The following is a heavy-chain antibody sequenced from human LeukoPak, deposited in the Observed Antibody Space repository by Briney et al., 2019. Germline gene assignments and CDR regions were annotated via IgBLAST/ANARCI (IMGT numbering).Heavy chain of an antibody. D-gene: IGHD2-2*02. V-gene: IGHV3-74*01. CDR1: GFTFGSYW. CDR3: GRGFSIVPAGIPDY. J-gene: IGHJ4*02. Sequence: GGSLRLSCAASGFTFGSYWMHWVRQAPGKGLVWVSRINTDGGSTTYADSVKGRFTISRDNAKNTLYLQMNSLRAEDTAVYYCGRGFSIVPAGIPDYWGLGALVTVSS. CDR2: INTDGGST.